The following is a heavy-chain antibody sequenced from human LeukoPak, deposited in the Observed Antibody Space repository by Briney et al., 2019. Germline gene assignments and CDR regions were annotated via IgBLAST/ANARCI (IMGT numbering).Heavy chain of an antibody. J-gene: IGHJ4*02. Sequence: GGSLRLSCEASGFTFSRHWMSWVRQAPGRGLEWVANIKQDGSMKQYADSVRGRFIISRDNAKNSVYLQLSSLKAEDSAVYFCARDVSGGYYVYWGQGTLVTVSS. V-gene: IGHV3-7*01. CDR3: ARDVSGGYYVY. D-gene: IGHD2-15*01. CDR1: GFTFSRHW. CDR2: IKQDGSMK.